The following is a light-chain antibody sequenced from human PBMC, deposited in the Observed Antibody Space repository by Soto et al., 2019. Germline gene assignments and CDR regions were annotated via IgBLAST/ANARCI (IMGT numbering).Light chain of an antibody. CDR3: QHMGT. CDR2: GAS. CDR1: QSVRSNY. Sequence: EIVLTQSPGTLSLSPGERATLSCRASQSVRSNYLAWYQQKPGQAPSHLIYGASNRATDIPDRFSGSGSGKDFTLTISRLAPEDFAVYYCQHMGTFGQGTKVEIK. V-gene: IGKV3-20*01. J-gene: IGKJ1*01.